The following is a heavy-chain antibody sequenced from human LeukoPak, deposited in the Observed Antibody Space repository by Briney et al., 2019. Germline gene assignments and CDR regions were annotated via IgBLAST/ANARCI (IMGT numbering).Heavy chain of an antibody. D-gene: IGHD3-9*01. V-gene: IGHV4-59*08. CDR1: GGSISSYY. Sequence: PSETLSLTCTVSGGSISSYYWSWIRQPPGKGLEWIGYIYYSGSTNYNPSLKSRVTISVDTSKNQFSLKLSSVTAADTAVYYCARWRYYDILTGYSRPGGMDVWGQGTTVTVSS. J-gene: IGHJ6*02. CDR2: IYYSGST. CDR3: ARWRYYDILTGYSRPGGMDV.